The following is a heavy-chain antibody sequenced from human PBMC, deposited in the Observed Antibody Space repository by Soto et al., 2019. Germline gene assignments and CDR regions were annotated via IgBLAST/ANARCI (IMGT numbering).Heavy chain of an antibody. V-gene: IGHV3-48*02. CDR3: AREKDYGDYDYYYYGMDV. Sequence: GGSLRLSCAASGFTFSSYSMNWVRQAPGKGLEWVSYISSSSSTIYYADSVKRLFTISRDNAKNSLYLQMNSLRDEDTAVYYCAREKDYGDYDYYYYGMDVWGQGTTVTVSS. CDR2: ISSSSSTI. D-gene: IGHD4-17*01. J-gene: IGHJ6*02. CDR1: GFTFSSYS.